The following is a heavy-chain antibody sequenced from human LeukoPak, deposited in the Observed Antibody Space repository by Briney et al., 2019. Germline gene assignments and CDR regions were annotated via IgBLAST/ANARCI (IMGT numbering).Heavy chain of an antibody. J-gene: IGHJ4*02. CDR3: ARGTEKTRISGYYSFDH. V-gene: IGHV4-4*07. Sequence: SETLSLTCTVSGGSISGYFWTWIRQPAGKELEWIGRIYSSGTAYYNPSLESRVTISLDTFNNQFSLKVTSVTAADTAVYYCARGTEKTRISGYYSFDHWGRGLLVTVSS. D-gene: IGHD5-12*01. CDR1: GGSISGYF. CDR2: IYSSGTA.